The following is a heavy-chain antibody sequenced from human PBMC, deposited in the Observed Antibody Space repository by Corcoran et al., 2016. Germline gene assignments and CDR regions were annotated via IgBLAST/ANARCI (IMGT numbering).Heavy chain of an antibody. V-gene: IGHV2-70*01. CDR2: IDWDDDK. Sequence: QVTLRESGPALVKPTQTLTLNCTFSGFSHSTSGMCVSWIRQPPGKALEWLALIDWDDDKYYSKSLKTRLTISKDTSKNQVVLTMTNMDPVDPATYYGARMVGATTAYYFDYWGQGTLVTVSS. J-gene: IGHJ4*02. CDR1: GFSHSTSGMC. D-gene: IGHD1-26*01. CDR3: ARMVGATTAYYFDY.